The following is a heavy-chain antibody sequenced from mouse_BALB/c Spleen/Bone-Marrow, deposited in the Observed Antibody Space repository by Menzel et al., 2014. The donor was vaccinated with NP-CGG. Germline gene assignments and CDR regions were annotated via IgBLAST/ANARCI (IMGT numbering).Heavy chain of an antibody. D-gene: IGHD1-1*01. Sequence: VQLKQSGPELMKPGASVKISCKASGYSFSSYYMHWVKQSHGKSLEWIGYIDPFNGGTSYNQKFEGKATLTVDKSSSTAYMHLSSLTSEDSAVYYCAREGIYYYGSGYFDVWGAGTTVTVSS. CDR3: AREGIYYYGSGYFDV. CDR2: IDPFNGGT. J-gene: IGHJ1*01. CDR1: GYSFSSYY. V-gene: IGHV1S135*01.